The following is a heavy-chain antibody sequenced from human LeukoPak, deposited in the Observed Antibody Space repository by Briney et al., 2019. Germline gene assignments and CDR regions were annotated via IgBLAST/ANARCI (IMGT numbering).Heavy chain of an antibody. V-gene: IGHV3-23*01. Sequence: GGSLRLSCVASGFTFSSYAMSWVRQTPGKGLEWVSDISGSGGSTYHADSVKGRFTISRDNSKNTLYLQMNSLRAEDTAVYYCAKDGGSWFDFDYWGQGTLVTVSS. CDR3: AKDGGSWFDFDY. CDR2: ISGSGGST. J-gene: IGHJ4*02. CDR1: GFTFSSYA. D-gene: IGHD6-13*01.